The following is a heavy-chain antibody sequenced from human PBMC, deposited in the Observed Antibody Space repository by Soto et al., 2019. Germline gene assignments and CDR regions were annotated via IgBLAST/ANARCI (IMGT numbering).Heavy chain of an antibody. V-gene: IGHV4-31*03. Sequence: PSETLSLTCTVSGGSISSGGYYWSWIRQHPGKGLEWIGYIYYSGSTYYNPSLKSRVTISVDTSKNQFSLKLSSVTAADTAVYYCARATYYYDSSGYYFPDYWGQGTLVTVSS. CDR2: IYYSGST. CDR1: GGSISSGGYY. J-gene: IGHJ4*02. CDR3: ARATYYYDSSGYYFPDY. D-gene: IGHD3-22*01.